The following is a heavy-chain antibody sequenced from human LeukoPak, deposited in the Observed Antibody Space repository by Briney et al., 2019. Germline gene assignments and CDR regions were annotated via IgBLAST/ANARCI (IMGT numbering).Heavy chain of an antibody. CDR2: IYYSGST. D-gene: IGHD3-3*01. V-gene: IGHV4-31*03. CDR1: GGSISRGGYY. Sequence: SQTLSLTCTVSGGSISRGGYYWSWIRQHPGKGLEWIGYIYYSGSTYYNPSLKSRVTISVDTSKNQFSLKLSSVTAADTAVYYCARAEGGVIFGVVIGAFDIWGQGTMVTVSS. J-gene: IGHJ3*02. CDR3: ARAEGGVIFGVVIGAFDI.